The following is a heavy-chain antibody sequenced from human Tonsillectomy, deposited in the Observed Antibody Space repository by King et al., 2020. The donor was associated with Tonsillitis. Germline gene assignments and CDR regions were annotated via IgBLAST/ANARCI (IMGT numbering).Heavy chain of an antibody. D-gene: IGHD3-9*01. Sequence: VQLVESGGGLVKPGGSLRLACAASGFTFSNAWMSWVRQAPGKGLEWVGRIKSKTDGGTTDYAAPVKGRFTISRDDSKNTLYLQMNSLKTEDTAVYYCTTDCYDILTGYYFWGQGTLVTVSS. CDR1: GFTFSNAW. CDR2: IKSKTDGGTT. V-gene: IGHV3-15*01. CDR3: TTDCYDILTGYYF. J-gene: IGHJ4*02.